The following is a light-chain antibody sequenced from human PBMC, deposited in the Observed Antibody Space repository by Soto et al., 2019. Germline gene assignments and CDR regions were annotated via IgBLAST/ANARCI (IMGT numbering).Light chain of an antibody. J-gene: IGLJ1*01. CDR1: SGDVGAYNY. CDR2: EVS. Sequence: CALTQPPSASWSPGHSVTIPCTGTSGDVGAYNYVSWYQQHPGKAPKLMIYEVSKRPSGVPDRFSGSKSGNTASLTVSGLQAEDEADYYCSSHAGSNNYVFGTGTKVTVL. V-gene: IGLV2-8*01. CDR3: SSHAGSNNYV.